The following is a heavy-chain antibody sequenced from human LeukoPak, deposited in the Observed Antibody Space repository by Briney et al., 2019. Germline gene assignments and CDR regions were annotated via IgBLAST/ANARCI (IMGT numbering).Heavy chain of an antibody. J-gene: IGHJ5*02. CDR1: GFTVSSYS. Sequence: GGSLRLSCAASGFTVSSYSMNWVRQAPGKGLEWVSSIRSSSIYIYYADSVKGRFTISRDNAKNSLYLQMNSLRAGDTGVYYCARDSSSGWYEWFDPWGQGTLVTVSS. CDR2: IRSSSIYI. CDR3: ARDSSSGWYEWFDP. V-gene: IGHV3-21*01. D-gene: IGHD6-19*01.